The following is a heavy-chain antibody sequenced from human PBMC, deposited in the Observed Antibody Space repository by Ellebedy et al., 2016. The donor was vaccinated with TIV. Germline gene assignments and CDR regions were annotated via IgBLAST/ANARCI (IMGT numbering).Heavy chain of an antibody. J-gene: IGHJ2*01. V-gene: IGHV4-39*07. CDR1: GDSISSVSYY. Sequence: MPSETLSLTCSVSGDSISSVSYYWGWIRQPPGKGLEWIGSIYYSGSTYYNPSLKTRVTISVDTSKNQFSLKLNSFTAADTAVYYCARKSLSNWSFHLWGRGTLVTVSS. CDR2: IYYSGST. CDR3: ARKSLSNWSFHL.